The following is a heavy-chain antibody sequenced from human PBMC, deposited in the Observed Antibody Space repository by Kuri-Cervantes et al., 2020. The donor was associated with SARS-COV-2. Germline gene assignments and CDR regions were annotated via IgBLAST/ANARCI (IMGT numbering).Heavy chain of an antibody. D-gene: IGHD5-18*01. V-gene: IGHV1-46*01. Sequence: ASVKVSCKASGYTFTSYYMHWVRQAPGQGLEWMGIINPSGGSTSYAQKFQGRVTMTRDTSTSTVYMELSSLRSEDTAVYYCARDSGSWIQLYYGMDVWGQGTTVTVSS. CDR3: ARDSGSWIQLYYGMDV. CDR2: INPSGGST. J-gene: IGHJ6*02. CDR1: GYTFTSYY.